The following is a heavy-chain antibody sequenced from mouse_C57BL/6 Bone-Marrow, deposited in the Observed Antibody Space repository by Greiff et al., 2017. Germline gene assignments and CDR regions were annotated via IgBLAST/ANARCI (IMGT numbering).Heavy chain of an antibody. Sequence: QVQLQQSGPELVKPGASVKLSCKASGYTFTSYDINWVKQRPGQGLEWIGWIYPRDGSTTYNEKFKGKATLTVDTSSSTAYMELHSLTSEDAAVYCCERDDVSSYWYFDVWGTGTTVTVSS. D-gene: IGHD1-1*01. CDR1: GYTFTSYD. V-gene: IGHV1-85*01. J-gene: IGHJ1*03. CDR3: ERDDVSSYWYFDV. CDR2: IYPRDGST.